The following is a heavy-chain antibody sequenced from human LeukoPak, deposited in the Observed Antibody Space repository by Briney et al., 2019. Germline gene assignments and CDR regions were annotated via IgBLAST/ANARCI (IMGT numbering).Heavy chain of an antibody. CDR3: ARVGYASSAIYFQQ. D-gene: IGHD2-8*01. CDR1: GFTVSSNY. V-gene: IGHV4-59*10. CDR2: IYCSGST. J-gene: IGHJ1*01. Sequence: GSLRLSCAASGFTVSSNYMSWVRQAPGKGLEWIGRIYCSGSTNYNPSLKSRVTMSVDTSKNQFSLKVTSVTAADTAVYYCARVGYASSAIYFQQWGQGTLVSVSS.